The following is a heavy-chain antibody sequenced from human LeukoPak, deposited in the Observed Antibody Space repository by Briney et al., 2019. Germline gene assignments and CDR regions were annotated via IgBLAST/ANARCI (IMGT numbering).Heavy chain of an antibody. V-gene: IGHV4-59*01. CDR2: IYYSGST. D-gene: IGHD3-9*01. CDR1: GGSISSCY. J-gene: IGHJ6*02. Sequence: SETLSLTCTVSGGSISSCYWSWIRQPPGKGLEWIGYIYYSGSTNYNPSLKSRVTISVDTSKNQFSLKLSSVTAADTAVYYCARDILTGYYPRYYYYGMDVWGQGTTVTVSS. CDR3: ARDILTGYYPRYYYYGMDV.